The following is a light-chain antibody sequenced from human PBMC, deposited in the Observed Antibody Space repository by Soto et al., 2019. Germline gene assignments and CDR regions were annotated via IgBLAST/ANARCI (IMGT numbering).Light chain of an antibody. Sequence: QSALTQPASVSGSPGQSITISCTGTNSDVGGYNYVSWYQQHPGKAPKLMIYEVNNRPSGVSHRFSGSKSGNTASLTISGLLPEDEADYYCNSYTSSSIWVFGGGTKLTVL. CDR1: NSDVGGYNY. V-gene: IGLV2-14*01. J-gene: IGLJ3*02. CDR2: EVN. CDR3: NSYTSSSIWV.